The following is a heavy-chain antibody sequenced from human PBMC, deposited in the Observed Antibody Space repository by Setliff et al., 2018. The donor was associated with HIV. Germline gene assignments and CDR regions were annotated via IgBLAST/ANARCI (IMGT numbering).Heavy chain of an antibody. CDR3: ARVEACGGGCHYAFEL. D-gene: IGHD2-21*02. CDR2: IFHSCTT. CDR1: GDGVTSKSYS. V-gene: IGHV4-30-2*01. J-gene: IGHJ3*01. Sequence: KTSETLSLTCDVSGDGVTSKSYSWTWIRQPQGKGLEWMGYIFHSCTTYYSPSLKDRLTISIDQSMNQYSLKLNSVTAADTAVYYCARVEACGGGCHYAFELWGRGTMVTVSS.